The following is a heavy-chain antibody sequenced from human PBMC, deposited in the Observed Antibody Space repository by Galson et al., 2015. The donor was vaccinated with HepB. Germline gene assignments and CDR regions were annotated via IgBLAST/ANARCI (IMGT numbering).Heavy chain of an antibody. J-gene: IGHJ6*02. CDR3: AREIAASRYYYYGMDV. Sequence: SVKVSCKASGGTFSTYAISWVRQAPGQGLEWMGGITPIFGTANYAQKFQGRVTITADESTSTAYMELSSLRSEDTAVYYCAREIAASRYYYYGMDVWGQGTTVTVSS. CDR2: ITPIFGTA. V-gene: IGHV1-69*13. D-gene: IGHD6-13*01. CDR1: GGTFSTYA.